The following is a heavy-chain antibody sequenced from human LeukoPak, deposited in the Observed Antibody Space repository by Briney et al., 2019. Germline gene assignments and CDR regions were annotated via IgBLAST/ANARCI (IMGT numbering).Heavy chain of an antibody. D-gene: IGHD5-12*01. J-gene: IGHJ6*03. CDR2: INHSGST. CDR1: GGSFSGYY. CDR3: ARIYSGNYYYYYMDV. Sequence: SETLSLTCAVYGGSFSGYYWSWIRQPPGKGLEWIGEINHSGSTNYNPSLKSLVTISVDTSKNQFSLKLGSVTAADTAVYYCARIYSGNYYYYYMDVWGKGTTVTVSS. V-gene: IGHV4-34*01.